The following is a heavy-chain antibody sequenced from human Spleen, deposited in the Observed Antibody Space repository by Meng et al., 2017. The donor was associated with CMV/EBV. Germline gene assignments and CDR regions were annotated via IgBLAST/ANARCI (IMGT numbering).Heavy chain of an antibody. V-gene: IGHV1-18*04. CDR2: ISTYNGNT. Sequence: SCQASAYPFSHPNIRWLRQAPGQGPEWMGWISTYNGNTKNAQKFQGRVTLTTETSTSTAYMELRSLRSDDTAVYYCAIRGYSNWFAPWGQGTLVTVSS. D-gene: IGHD4-23*01. CDR3: AIRGYSNWFAP. CDR1: AYPFSHPN. J-gene: IGHJ5*02.